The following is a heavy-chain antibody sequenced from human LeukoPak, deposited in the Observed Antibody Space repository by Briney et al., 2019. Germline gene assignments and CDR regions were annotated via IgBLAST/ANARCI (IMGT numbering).Heavy chain of an antibody. V-gene: IGHV4-59*01. Sequence: SETLSLTCTVSGGSISSYYWSWLRQPPGKRLEWIGYIYYSGSTNYNPSLKSRVTISVDTSKNQFSLKLGSVTAADTAVYYCAREAAAGYNWFDPWGQGTRVTVSS. J-gene: IGHJ5*02. CDR2: IYYSGST. D-gene: IGHD6-13*01. CDR1: GGSISSYY. CDR3: AREAAAGYNWFDP.